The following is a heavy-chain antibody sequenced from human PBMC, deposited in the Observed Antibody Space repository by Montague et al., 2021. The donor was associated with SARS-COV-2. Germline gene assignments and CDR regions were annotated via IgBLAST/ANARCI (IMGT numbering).Heavy chain of an antibody. V-gene: IGHV3-7*01. D-gene: IGHD3-9*01. Sequence: SLRLSCAASGFPFSTYCMSWVRQAPGKGLEWVASIKQAGGEKYYVDSVKGRFTISRDNAKNSLYLQMNSLRAEDTAVYYCARSTTGYFDWLLHFDYWGQGTLVTVSS. CDR3: ARSTTGYFDWLLHFDY. J-gene: IGHJ4*02. CDR2: IKQAGGEK. CDR1: GFPFSTYC.